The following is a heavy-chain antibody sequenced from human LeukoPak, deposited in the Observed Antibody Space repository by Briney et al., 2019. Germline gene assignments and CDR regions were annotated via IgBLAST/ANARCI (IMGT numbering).Heavy chain of an antibody. J-gene: IGHJ4*02. CDR2: INPNSGGT. CDR3: ARDHGGAAALDY. Sequence: ASVKVSCKASGYTFTGYYMHWVRQAPGQGLEWVGWINPNSGGTNYAQKFQGRVTMTRDTSISTAYMELSRLRSDDTAVYYCARDHGGAAALDYWGQGTLVTVSS. V-gene: IGHV1-2*02. D-gene: IGHD6-13*01. CDR1: GYTFTGYY.